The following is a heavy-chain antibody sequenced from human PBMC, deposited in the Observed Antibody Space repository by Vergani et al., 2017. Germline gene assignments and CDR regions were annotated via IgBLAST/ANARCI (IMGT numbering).Heavy chain of an antibody. Sequence: QVQLVQSGAEVKKLGAPVKVSCKASGYTFTSYGISWVRQAPGQGLEWMGWISAYNGNTNYAHKLQGRVTMTTDTSTSTAYMELRILRSDDTAVYYCARVRVGATKLAYFDDWGQGTLVTVSS. J-gene: IGHJ4*02. CDR3: ARVRVGATKLAYFDD. V-gene: IGHV1-18*01. CDR2: ISAYNGNT. D-gene: IGHD1-26*01. CDR1: GYTFTSYG.